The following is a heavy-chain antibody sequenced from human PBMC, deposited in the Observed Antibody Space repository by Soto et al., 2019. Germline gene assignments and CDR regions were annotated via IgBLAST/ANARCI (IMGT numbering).Heavy chain of an antibody. CDR1: GFTFDDYG. J-gene: IGHJ4*02. V-gene: IGHV3-20*04. Sequence: EVQLVESGGGVVRPGGSLRISCAASGFTFDDYGMSWVRQAPGKGLEWVSGINWNGGSTGYADSVKGRFTIPRDNAKNSLYLQMNSLRAEDTAVYYCARGDPVHYYDSSGYSFDYWGQGTLVTVSS. D-gene: IGHD3-22*01. CDR2: INWNGGST. CDR3: ARGDPVHYYDSSGYSFDY.